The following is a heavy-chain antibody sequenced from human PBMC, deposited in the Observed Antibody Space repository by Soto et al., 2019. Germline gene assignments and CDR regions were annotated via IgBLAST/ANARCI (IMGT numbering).Heavy chain of an antibody. J-gene: IGHJ4*02. V-gene: IGHV1-46*01. Sequence: HVQLMQSGAEVKKPGASVTISCKASGYTFTSYYIHWVRQAPRQGLEWMAIINPSGGSTNYAQKFQGRVTVTRDTATSTVNMDLSSLSSEDTAVYYCARDLTAADYWGQGSMVTVSS. CDR3: ARDLTAADY. D-gene: IGHD2-21*02. CDR2: INPSGGST. CDR1: GYTFTSYY.